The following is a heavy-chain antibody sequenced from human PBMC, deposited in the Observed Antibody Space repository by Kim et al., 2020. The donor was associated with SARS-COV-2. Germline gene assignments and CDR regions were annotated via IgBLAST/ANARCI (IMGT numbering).Heavy chain of an antibody. Sequence: SETLSLTCTVSGGSISNYYWSWIRQPPGKGLEWIGYIYYSGNTNYNPSLKSQVTISVDTSKNQFSLNLSSVTAADTAVYYCARGKAPLRWGSGMDVWGQGTTVTVSS. CDR1: GGSISNYY. V-gene: IGHV4-59*13. D-gene: IGHD3-16*01. CDR3: ARGKAPLRWGSGMDV. J-gene: IGHJ6*02. CDR2: IYYSGNT.